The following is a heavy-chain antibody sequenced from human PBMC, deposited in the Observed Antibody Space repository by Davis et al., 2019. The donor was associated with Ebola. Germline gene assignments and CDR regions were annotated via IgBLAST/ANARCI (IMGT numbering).Heavy chain of an antibody. CDR1: GFTFSSYG. J-gene: IGHJ6*02. D-gene: IGHD6-19*01. CDR2: IWYDGSNK. CDR3: ARDIGAVAFSRRYYYGMDV. Sequence: PGGSLRLSCAASGFTFSSYGMHWVRQAPGKGLEWVAVIWYDGSNKYYADSVKGRFTISRDNSKNTLYLQMNSLRAEDTAVYYCARDIGAVAFSRRYYYGMDVWGQGTTVTVSS. V-gene: IGHV3-33*01.